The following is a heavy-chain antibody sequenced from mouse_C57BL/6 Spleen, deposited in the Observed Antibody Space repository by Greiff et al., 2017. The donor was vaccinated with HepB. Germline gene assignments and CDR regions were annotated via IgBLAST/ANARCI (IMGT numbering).Heavy chain of an antibody. V-gene: IGHV1-20*01. Sequence: VQLKESGPELVKPGDSVKISCKASGYSFTGYFMNWVMQSHGKSLEWIGRINPYNGDTFYNQKFKGKATLTVDKSSSTAHMELRSLTSEDSAVYYCARERESYGSWFAYWGQGTLVTVSA. CDR1: GYSFTGYF. J-gene: IGHJ3*01. CDR2: INPYNGDT. D-gene: IGHD3-3*01. CDR3: ARERESYGSWFAY.